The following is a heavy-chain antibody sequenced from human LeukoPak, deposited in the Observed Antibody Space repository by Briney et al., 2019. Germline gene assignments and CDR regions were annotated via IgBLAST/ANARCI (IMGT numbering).Heavy chain of an antibody. CDR2: ISGSSRHK. CDR1: GFTFSSYT. D-gene: IGHD6-13*01. J-gene: IGHJ4*02. Sequence: GGSLRLSCAASGFTFSSYTMNWARQAPGKGLEWVSSISGSSRHKYYADSVKGRFTISRDNAKNSLYLQMNSLRAEDTAVYYCARTANFAAGYYIDYWGQGTLVTVSS. V-gene: IGHV3-21*01. CDR3: ARTANFAAGYYIDY.